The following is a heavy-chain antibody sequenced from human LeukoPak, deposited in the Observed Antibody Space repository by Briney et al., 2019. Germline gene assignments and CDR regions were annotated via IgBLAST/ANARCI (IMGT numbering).Heavy chain of an antibody. CDR1: GFTFSNAW. CDR2: IKSKTDGGGT. V-gene: IGHV3-15*01. Sequence: GETLRLSCAASGFTFSNAWMSWVRQAPGKGLEWVGLIKSKTDGGGTDYAAPVKGRFTISRDDSKNMLYLQMNSLKTDDTAVYYCTTSNSGSPFGYWGQGTLLTVSS. CDR3: TTSNSGSPFGY. J-gene: IGHJ4*02. D-gene: IGHD1-26*01.